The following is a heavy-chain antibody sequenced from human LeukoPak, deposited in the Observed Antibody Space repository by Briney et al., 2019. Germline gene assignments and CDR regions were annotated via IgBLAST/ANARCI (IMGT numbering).Heavy chain of an antibody. V-gene: IGHV3-23*01. J-gene: IGHJ6*03. CDR3: AKSPTVTTPIYYMDV. CDR2: ISGSGGST. D-gene: IGHD4-17*01. Sequence: GGSLRLSCAASGFTLSSYSMNWVRQAPGKGLEWVSAISGSGGSTYYADSVKGRFTISRDNSKNTLYLQMNSLRAEVTAVYYCAKSPTVTTPIYYMDVWGKGTTVTVSS. CDR1: GFTLSSYS.